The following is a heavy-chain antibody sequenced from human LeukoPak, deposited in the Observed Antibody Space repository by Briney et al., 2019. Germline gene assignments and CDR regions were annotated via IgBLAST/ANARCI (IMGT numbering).Heavy chain of an antibody. J-gene: IGHJ4*02. CDR2: INWRGGST. CDR1: GFIFDDCG. Sequence: GGSLRLSCAASGFIFDDCGMSWVRHAPGKGLEWVSGINWRGGSTGYGDSVEGRFTISRDNAKNSLYLQMNGLRAEDTALYYCARDLKRLAAVQPPEFDYRGQGTLVTVSS. D-gene: IGHD6-13*01. CDR3: ARDLKRLAAVQPPEFDY. V-gene: IGHV3-20*04.